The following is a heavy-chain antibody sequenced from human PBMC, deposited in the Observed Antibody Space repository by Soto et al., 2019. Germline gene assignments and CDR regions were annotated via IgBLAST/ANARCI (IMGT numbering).Heavy chain of an antibody. CDR2: ISGGSPKE. V-gene: IGHV3-23*01. CDR1: GFPFDNYA. Sequence: GGSLRLSCGASGFPFDNYAMSWVRQAPGKGLEWVSAISGGSPKEFYAESVKGRFTISRDNSKSTVDLQMSNVRVEDTAMFFCARDSGVGGGYYDHWGRGALVTVSS. J-gene: IGHJ4*02. D-gene: IGHD1-26*01. CDR3: ARDSGVGGGYYDH.